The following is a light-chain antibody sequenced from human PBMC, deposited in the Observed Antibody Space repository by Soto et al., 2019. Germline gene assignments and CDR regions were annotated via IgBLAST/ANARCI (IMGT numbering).Light chain of an antibody. CDR3: AAWDGSLNGLYV. V-gene: IGLV1-44*01. J-gene: IGLJ1*01. CDR1: SSNVGSLS. CDR2: SNY. Sequence: QSVLTQAPSASGTPGQRVTISCSGSSSNVGSLSVDWYQHLPGTAPKLLIHSNYQRPSGVPDRFSGSKSGPSASLAINGLQSADEADYYCAAWDGSLNGLYVFGTGTKLTVL.